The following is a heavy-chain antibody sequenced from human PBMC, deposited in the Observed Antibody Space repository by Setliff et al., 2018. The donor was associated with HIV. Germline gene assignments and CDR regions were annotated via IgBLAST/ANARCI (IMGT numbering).Heavy chain of an antibody. Sequence: PSETLSLTCTVSGASVNDYYWIWIRRSAGKGLEWIGRVYASGITNYSPSLKNRVTIVLDTSRNQFSLRMNYVTAADTAVYYCARRRFGESPNWFDPWGQGTLVTVSS. V-gene: IGHV4-4*07. CDR2: VYASGIT. CDR3: ARRRFGESPNWFDP. D-gene: IGHD3-10*01. CDR1: GASVNDYY. J-gene: IGHJ5*02.